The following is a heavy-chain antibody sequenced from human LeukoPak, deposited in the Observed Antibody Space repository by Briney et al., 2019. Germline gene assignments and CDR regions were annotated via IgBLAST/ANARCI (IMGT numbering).Heavy chain of an antibody. V-gene: IGHV3-9*01. CDR2: ISWNSGSI. CDR1: GFTFDDYA. Sequence: GGSLRLSCAASGFTFDDYAMHWVRQAPGKGLEWVSGISWNSGSIGYADSVKGRFTISRDNAKNSLYLQMNSLRAEDTAVYYCARSPPYLLWFGFDYWGQGTLVTVSS. D-gene: IGHD3-10*01. J-gene: IGHJ4*02. CDR3: ARSPPYLLWFGFDY.